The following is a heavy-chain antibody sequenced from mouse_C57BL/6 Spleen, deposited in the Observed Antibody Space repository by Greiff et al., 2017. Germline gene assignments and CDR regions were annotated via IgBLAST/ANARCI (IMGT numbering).Heavy chain of an antibody. V-gene: IGHV1-18*01. CDR1: GYTFTDYN. J-gene: IGHJ2*01. Sequence: EVKLMESGPELVKPGASVKIPCKASGYTFTDYNMDWVKQSHGKSLEWIGDINPNNGGTIYNQKFKGKATLTVDKSSSTAYMELRSLTSEDTAVYYCAKADYYGSSLDYWGQGTTLAVSS. CDR2: INPNNGGT. D-gene: IGHD1-1*01. CDR3: AKADYYGSSLDY.